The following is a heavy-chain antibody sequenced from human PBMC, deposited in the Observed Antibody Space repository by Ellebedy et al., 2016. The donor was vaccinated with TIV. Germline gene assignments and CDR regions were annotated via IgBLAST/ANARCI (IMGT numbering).Heavy chain of an antibody. V-gene: IGHV4-59*01. CDR2: IYYSGST. J-gene: IGHJ4*02. CDR1: GGSISSYY. D-gene: IGHD3-22*01. Sequence: SETLSLTCTVSGGSISSYYWSWIRQPPGKGLEWIGYIYYSGSTNYNPSLKSRVTISVDTSKNQFSLKLSSVTAADTAVYYCAALLYYDSSGYYYYYWGQGTLVTVSS. CDR3: AALLYYDSSGYYYYY.